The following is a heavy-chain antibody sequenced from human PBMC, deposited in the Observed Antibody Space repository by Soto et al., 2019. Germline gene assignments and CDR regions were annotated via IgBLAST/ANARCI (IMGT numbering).Heavy chain of an antibody. D-gene: IGHD4-17*01. CDR3: AREVYGDYYYYYGMDV. CDR2: ISSSSSYI. V-gene: IGHV3-21*01. CDR1: GFTFSSYS. J-gene: IGHJ6*02. Sequence: VGSLRLSCAASGFTFSSYSMNWVRQAPGKGLEWVSSISSSSSYIYYADSVKGRFTISRDNAKNSLYLQMNSLRAEDTAVYYCAREVYGDYYYYYGMDVWGQGTTVTVSS.